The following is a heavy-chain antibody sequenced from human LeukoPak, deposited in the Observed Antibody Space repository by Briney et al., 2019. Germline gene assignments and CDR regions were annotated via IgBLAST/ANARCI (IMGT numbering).Heavy chain of an antibody. D-gene: IGHD3-16*01. CDR3: AKDVGDSLAGPWFFQS. CDR1: GYAFKNSG. Sequence: ASVKVSCKASGYAFKNSGISWVRQAPGQGLEWVGWISGHTGDTHYAKRFQGRLTLTTDTSTSVAYLELSTLRSDDTALYFCAKDVGDSLAGPWFFQSWGQGTLVTLSS. J-gene: IGHJ4*02. CDR2: ISGHTGDT. V-gene: IGHV1-18*01.